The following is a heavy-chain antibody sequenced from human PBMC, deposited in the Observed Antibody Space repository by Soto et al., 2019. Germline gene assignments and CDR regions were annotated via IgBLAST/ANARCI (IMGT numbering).Heavy chain of an antibody. CDR3: ARDTRKELWAEGLNAMDV. Sequence: QVQLVQSGPEVKKPGASVNVSCKASAYSYTSYGISWVRQAPGQGLEWMGWISAYNGQTNYAQKFRGRVTFTTEASTNTAFMELRSLRSDDTAMYYCARDTRKELWAEGLNAMDVWGQGTTVTV. J-gene: IGHJ6*02. CDR2: ISAYNGQT. D-gene: IGHD3-16*01. CDR1: AYSYTSYG. V-gene: IGHV1-18*01.